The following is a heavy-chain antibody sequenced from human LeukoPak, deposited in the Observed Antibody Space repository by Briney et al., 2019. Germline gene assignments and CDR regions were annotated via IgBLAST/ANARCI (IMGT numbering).Heavy chain of an antibody. J-gene: IGHJ5*02. V-gene: IGHV4-59*01. CDR1: GGSISSYY. CDR3: ARGGGLIFGVGYKWFEP. Sequence: PSETLSLTCTVSGGSISSYYCSWIRQPPGKGLEWIGYIYYSGSTNYNPSLKSRVTISVDTSKNQFSLKLSSVTAADTAVYYCARGGGLIFGVGYKWFEPWGQGTLVTVSS. CDR2: IYYSGST. D-gene: IGHD3-3*01.